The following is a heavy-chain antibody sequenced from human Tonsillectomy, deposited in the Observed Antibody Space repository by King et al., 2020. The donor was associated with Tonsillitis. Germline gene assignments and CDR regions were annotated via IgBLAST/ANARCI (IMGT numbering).Heavy chain of an antibody. J-gene: IGHJ3*02. CDR1: GGSFSGYY. CDR2: INHSGST. D-gene: IGHD3-16*02. V-gene: IGHV4-34*01. Sequence: VQLQQWGAGLLKPSETLSLTCAVYGGSFSGYYWSWIRQPPGKGLEWIGEINHSGSTNYNPSLKSRVTISVDTSKNQFSLKLSSVTAADTAVYYCARGYDYVWGSYRQHSDAFDIWGQGTMVTVSS. CDR3: ARGYDYVWGSYRQHSDAFDI.